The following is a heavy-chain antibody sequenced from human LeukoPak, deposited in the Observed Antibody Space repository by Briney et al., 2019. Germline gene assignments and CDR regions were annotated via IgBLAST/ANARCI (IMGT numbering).Heavy chain of an antibody. CDR2: MYTSGRT. CDR1: GGSVSSGTYY. V-gene: IGHV4-61*02. CDR3: ASQTVTDDAFDI. D-gene: IGHD4-11*01. J-gene: IGHJ3*02. Sequence: TSQTLSLTCTVSGGSVSSGTYYWNWIRQPAEKGLEWIGRMYTSGRTNYNPSLKSRVTISVDTSKNQFSLKLTSVTAADTAVYYCASQTVTDDAFDIWGQGTMVTVYS.